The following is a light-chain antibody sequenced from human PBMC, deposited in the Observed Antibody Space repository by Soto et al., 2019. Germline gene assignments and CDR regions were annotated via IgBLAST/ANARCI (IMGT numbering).Light chain of an antibody. Sequence: EIVLTQSPGTMSLSPGERATLSCRASQSVSSSYLAWYQQKPGQAPRLLIYGASSRATDNPDRFSGSGSGTDFTLTISRLEPEDFAVYYCQQYGSSRGYTFGQGTKLEIK. CDR2: GAS. CDR1: QSVSSSY. J-gene: IGKJ2*01. CDR3: QQYGSSRGYT. V-gene: IGKV3-20*01.